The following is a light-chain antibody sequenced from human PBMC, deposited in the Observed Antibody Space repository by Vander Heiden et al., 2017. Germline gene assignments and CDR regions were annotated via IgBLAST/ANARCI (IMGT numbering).Light chain of an antibody. CDR3: QQANRFPLT. CDR2: AAN. V-gene: IGKV1-12*01. CDR1: QGISSW. Sequence: DIQMTQSPSSVSASVGDRVTITCRSSQGISSWLAWYQTKPGDANKLMIDAANCLKSGVPSWCSGSGSGTDSTLTISSLQEEDFATYYCQQANRFPLTFGGGTKVEIK. J-gene: IGKJ4*01.